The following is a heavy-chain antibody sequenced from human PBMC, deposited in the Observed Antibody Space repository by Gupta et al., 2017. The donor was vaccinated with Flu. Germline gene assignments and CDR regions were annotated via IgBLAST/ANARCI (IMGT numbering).Heavy chain of an antibody. D-gene: IGHD3-10*01. CDR2: IYYSGST. CDR3: ARHRITMVRGDENNWFDP. J-gene: IGHJ5*02. Sequence: QVQLQESGPGLVKPSETLSLTCTVSGGSISSYYWSWIRQPPGKGLEWIGYIYYSGSTNYNPSLKSRVTISVDTSKNQFSLKLSSVTAADTAVYYCARHRITMVRGDENNWFDPWGQGTLVTVSS. CDR1: GGSISSYY. V-gene: IGHV4-59*01.